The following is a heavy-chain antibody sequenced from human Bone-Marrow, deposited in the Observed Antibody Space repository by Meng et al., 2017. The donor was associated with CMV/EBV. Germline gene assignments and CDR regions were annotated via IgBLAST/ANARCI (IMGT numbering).Heavy chain of an antibody. CDR2: INPKSGVT. Sequence: ASVKVSCKASGYTFSDYFLHWVRQAPGQGLEWMGWINPKSGVTNYAQRFQDRVTMTTDTSIRTVYMDLSRLTSDDTAIFYCARDLGVGAAGYWVQGTLVTVSS. J-gene: IGHJ4*01. D-gene: IGHD3-3*01. V-gene: IGHV1-2*02. CDR3: ARDLGVGAAGY. CDR1: GYTFSDYF.